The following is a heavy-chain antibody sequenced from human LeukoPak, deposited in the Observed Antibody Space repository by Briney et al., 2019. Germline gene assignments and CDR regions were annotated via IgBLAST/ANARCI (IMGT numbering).Heavy chain of an antibody. CDR1: GFTFSSYG. J-gene: IGHJ4*02. D-gene: IGHD2-21*01. Sequence: GGSLRLSCVASGFTFSSYGMHWVRQAPGKGLEWVAVISSDGSNKYYADSVKGRFAISRDTAKNSLYLQMNSLRAEDTAVYYCARSIDIDYWGQGTLVTVSS. CDR2: ISSDGSNK. V-gene: IGHV3-30*03. CDR3: ARSIDIDY.